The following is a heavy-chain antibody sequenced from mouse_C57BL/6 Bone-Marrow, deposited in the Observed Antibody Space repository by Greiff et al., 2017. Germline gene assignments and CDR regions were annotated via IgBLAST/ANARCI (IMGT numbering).Heavy chain of an antibody. Sequence: QVQLQQPGAELVMPGASVKLSCKASGYTFTSYWMPWVKQRPGQGLEWIGEIDPADSYTNYNQKLKGKSTLTVDKSSSPAYMPLSGLTSKDCAVYYCARCAFCDSYTHWYFDVWGTGTTVTVSS. CDR2: IDPADSYT. J-gene: IGHJ1*03. CDR3: ARCAFCDSYTHWYFDV. CDR1: GYTFTSYW. D-gene: IGHD2-12*01. V-gene: IGHV1-69*01.